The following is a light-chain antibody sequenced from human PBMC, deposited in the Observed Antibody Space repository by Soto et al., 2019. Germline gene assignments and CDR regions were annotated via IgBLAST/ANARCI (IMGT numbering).Light chain of an antibody. V-gene: IGLV3-21*04. CDR3: QVWDSSSDGV. CDR1: NIGSYS. CDR2: YDS. Sequence: SYVLTQPPSVSVAPGKTARITCGGNNIGSYSVHWYQQKPGQAPVLVIYYDSDRPSGIPERFSGSNSGNTATLTISRVGAGDEADYYCQVWDSSSDGVFGGGTKLTVL. J-gene: IGLJ3*02.